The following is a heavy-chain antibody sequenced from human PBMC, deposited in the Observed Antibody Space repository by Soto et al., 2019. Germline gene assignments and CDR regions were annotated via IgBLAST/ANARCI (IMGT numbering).Heavy chain of an antibody. Sequence: NLYITRAVQGGSLRRASRKCALQPPGQGLEWIGEINHSGSTKYNPSLKSRVTLSVDTSKNQFSLRVFSVTAADTAVYYCARDLSGYYYGIDVWGQVTTATVS. CDR3: ARDLSGYYYGIDV. CDR1: GGSLRRAS. V-gene: IGHV4-34*01. J-gene: IGHJ6*02. CDR2: INHSGST.